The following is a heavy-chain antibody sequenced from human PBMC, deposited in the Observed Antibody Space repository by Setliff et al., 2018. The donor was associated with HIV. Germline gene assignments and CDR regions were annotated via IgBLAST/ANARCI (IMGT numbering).Heavy chain of an antibody. CDR2: IYPGDSDT. Sequence: TGESLKISCKGSGYSFTSYWIGWVRQMPGKGLEWMGIIYPGDSDTRYSPSFQGQVTISADKSISTAYLQWSSLKASDTAMYYCARQVPAAIGAFDIWGQGTMVTVSS. CDR1: GYSFTSYW. CDR3: ARQVPAAIGAFDI. V-gene: IGHV5-51*01. D-gene: IGHD2-2*02. J-gene: IGHJ3*02.